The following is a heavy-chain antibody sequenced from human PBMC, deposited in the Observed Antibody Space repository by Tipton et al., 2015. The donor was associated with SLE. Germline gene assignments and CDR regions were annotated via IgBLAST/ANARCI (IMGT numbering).Heavy chain of an antibody. J-gene: IGHJ4*02. Sequence: QLVQSGAEVRKPGASVKVSCKASGHTFTNYGISWVRQAPGQGLEWMGWISANNGDTKYAQRFQGRVTMTTDTSTSTTYMALRSPRSDDTAIYYCARECSGTGCLDYWGQGTLVTVSS. CDR1: GHTFTNYG. D-gene: IGHD2-8*02. CDR2: ISANNGDT. CDR3: ARECSGTGCLDY. V-gene: IGHV1-18*01.